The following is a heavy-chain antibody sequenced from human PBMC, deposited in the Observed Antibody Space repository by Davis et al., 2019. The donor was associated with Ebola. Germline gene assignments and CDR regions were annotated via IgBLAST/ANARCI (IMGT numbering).Heavy chain of an antibody. CDR1: DGSISSHY. D-gene: IGHD5-24*01. V-gene: IGHV4-59*11. Sequence: PSETLSLTCSFSDGSISSHYWNWIRQPPGKGLEWVGIIYYSGNTNYNPSLKSRVTISVDTSKNQFSLKLMSVTAADTAMYYCVRDRYGYNSWGFDLWGRGTLITVSS. J-gene: IGHJ2*01. CDR3: VRDRYGYNSWGFDL. CDR2: IYYSGNT.